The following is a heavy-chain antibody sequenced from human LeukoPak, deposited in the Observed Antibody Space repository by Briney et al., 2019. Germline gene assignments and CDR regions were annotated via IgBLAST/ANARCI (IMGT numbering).Heavy chain of an antibody. D-gene: IGHD3-10*01. J-gene: IGHJ3*02. CDR2: ISYDGSNK. V-gene: IGHV3-30-3*01. CDR1: GFTFSSYA. CDR3: ARVFTMVRVNDAFDI. Sequence: PGRSLRLSCAASGFTFSSYAMHWVRQAPGKGLEGVAVISYDGSNKYYADSVKGRFTISRDNSKNTLYLQMNSLRAEDTAVYYCARVFTMVRVNDAFDIWGQGTMVTVSS.